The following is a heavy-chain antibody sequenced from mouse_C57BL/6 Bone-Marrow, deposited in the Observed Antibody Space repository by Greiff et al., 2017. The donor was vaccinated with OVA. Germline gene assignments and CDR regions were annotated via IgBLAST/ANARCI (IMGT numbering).Heavy chain of an antibody. CDR3: ARQGLYDYPWFAY. Sequence: EVMLVESGGGLVQPGGSLTLSCAASGFTFSDYYMYWVRQTPEKRLEWVAYISNGGGSPYYPDTVKGRFPISRDNAKNTLYLQVSRLKSEDTAMYYCARQGLYDYPWFAYWGQGTLVTVSA. J-gene: IGHJ3*01. CDR1: GFTFSDYY. D-gene: IGHD2-4*01. CDR2: ISNGGGSP. V-gene: IGHV5-12*01.